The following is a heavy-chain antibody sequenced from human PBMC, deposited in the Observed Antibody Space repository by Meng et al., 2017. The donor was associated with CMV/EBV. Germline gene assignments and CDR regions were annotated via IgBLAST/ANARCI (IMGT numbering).Heavy chain of an antibody. D-gene: IGHD5-24*01. Sequence: GGSLRLSCAASGFTFSSYAMSWVRQTPGKGLEWVSTIDSSGAYIADSVKGRFTVSRDNFKNTLDPQMNSLRVEDAATYYCAKLMGNTRVDHWGQGTQVTVSS. J-gene: IGHJ5*02. V-gene: IGHV3-23*05. CDR2: IDSSGA. CDR3: AKLMGNTRVDH. CDR1: GFTFSSYA.